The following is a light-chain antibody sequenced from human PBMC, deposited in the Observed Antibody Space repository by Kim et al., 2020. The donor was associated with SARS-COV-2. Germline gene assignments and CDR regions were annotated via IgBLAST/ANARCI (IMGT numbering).Light chain of an antibody. V-gene: IGLV3-9*01. CDR1: NIGSKN. CDR3: QVWDINTAI. Sequence: SYELTQPLSVSVALGQTARITCGGHNIGSKNVHWYQQKPGQAPVLVIYRDYNRPSGIPERFSGSNSGDTATLTISRAQAGDDADYYCQVWDINTAIYGGGTQLTVL. CDR2: RDY. J-gene: IGLJ2*01.